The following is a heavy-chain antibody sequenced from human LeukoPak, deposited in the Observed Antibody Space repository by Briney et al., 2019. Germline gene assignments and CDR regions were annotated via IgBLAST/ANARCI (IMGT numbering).Heavy chain of an antibody. Sequence: PSETLSLTCTVSSDSTNNFYWNWIRQSPGKGLEWIGNIHYSGSSVYNPSLKSRGTISIDTSRRQFFLKLNSVTAADTAVYFCALAPNSNWFDFWGPGTLVTVSS. J-gene: IGHJ5*01. CDR1: SDSTNNFY. CDR2: IHYSGSS. D-gene: IGHD2-8*01. CDR3: ALAPNSNWFDF. V-gene: IGHV4-59*03.